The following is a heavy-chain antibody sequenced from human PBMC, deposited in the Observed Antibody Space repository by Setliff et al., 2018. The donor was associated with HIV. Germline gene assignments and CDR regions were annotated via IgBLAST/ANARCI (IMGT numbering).Heavy chain of an antibody. V-gene: IGHV3-43*01. CDR2: ISWDRYTT. CDR1: GFNFNDYT. J-gene: IGHJ3*02. D-gene: IGHD6-13*01. Sequence: GGSLRLSCAASGFNFNDYTMHWVRQGPGKTLEWVSLISWDRYTTNYADSVKGRFTISRDNSKDSLYLQMNSLRIEDTATYYCARMGSSWADAFDIWGQGTMVTVSS. CDR3: ARMGSSWADAFDI.